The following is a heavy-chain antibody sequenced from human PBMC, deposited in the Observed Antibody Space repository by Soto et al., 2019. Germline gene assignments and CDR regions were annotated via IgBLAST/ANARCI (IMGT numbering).Heavy chain of an antibody. J-gene: IGHJ6*02. Sequence: LGESLKISCKGSGYSFTSYWISWVRQMPGKGLEWMGRIDPSDSYTNYSPSFQGHVTISADKSISTAYLQWSSLKASDTAMYYCARRDKAVYYYYGMDVWGQGTTVTVSS. CDR2: IDPSDSYT. CDR1: GYSFTSYW. V-gene: IGHV5-10-1*01. CDR3: ARRDKAVYYYYGMDV. D-gene: IGHD5-18*01.